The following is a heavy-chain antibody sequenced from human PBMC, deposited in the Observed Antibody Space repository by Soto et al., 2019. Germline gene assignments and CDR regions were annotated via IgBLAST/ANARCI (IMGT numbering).Heavy chain of an antibody. CDR2: ISASGGTM. D-gene: IGHD1-7*01. Sequence: EVQLVESGGGLVQPGGSLRLSCAASGFTFSSYEMNRVRQAPGKGLEWVSYISASGGTMDYADSVKGRFTISRDNARNSLYLQMNSLRAEDTAIYYCAEDLTGITGGWGQGTLVTVSS. CDR3: AEDLTGITGG. J-gene: IGHJ4*02. V-gene: IGHV3-48*03. CDR1: GFTFSSYE.